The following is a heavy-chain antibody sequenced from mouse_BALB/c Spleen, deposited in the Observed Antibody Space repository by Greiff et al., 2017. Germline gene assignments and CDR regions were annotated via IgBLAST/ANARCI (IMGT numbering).Heavy chain of an antibody. CDR3: ARFYYGSSYGWFAY. CDR1: GYTFTSYW. J-gene: IGHJ3*01. D-gene: IGHD1-1*01. CDR2: INPSTGYT. Sequence: VQLQQSGAELAKPGASVKMSCKASGYTFTSYWMHWVKQRPGQGLEWIGYINPSTGYTEYNQKFKDKATLTADKSSSTAYMQLSSLTSEDSAVYYCARFYYGSSYGWFAYWGQGTLVTVSA. V-gene: IGHV1-7*01.